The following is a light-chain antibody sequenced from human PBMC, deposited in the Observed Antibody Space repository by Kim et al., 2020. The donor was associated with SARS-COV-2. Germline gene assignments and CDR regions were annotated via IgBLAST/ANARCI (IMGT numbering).Light chain of an antibody. V-gene: IGLV6-57*03. Sequence: GKTVTISCTRTSGNIDSNYVQWYQQRTGSAPTTVIYEDDRRPSGVPDRFSGSIDRSSNSASLTISGLKTDDEADYYCQSYGARTQVFGGGTQLTVL. CDR1: SGNIDSNY. CDR2: EDD. CDR3: QSYGARTQV. J-gene: IGLJ3*02.